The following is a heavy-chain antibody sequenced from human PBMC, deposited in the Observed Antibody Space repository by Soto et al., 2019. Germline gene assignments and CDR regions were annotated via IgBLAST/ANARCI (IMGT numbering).Heavy chain of an antibody. Sequence: HGESLKISCQGSGYSFTSYWISWVRQMPGKGLEWMGRIDPSDSYTNYSPSFQGHVTISADKSISTAYLQWSSLKASDTAMYYCAREGAGNYGMDVWGQGTTVTVSS. D-gene: IGHD6-13*01. CDR3: AREGAGNYGMDV. J-gene: IGHJ6*02. CDR2: IDPSDSYT. V-gene: IGHV5-10-1*01. CDR1: GYSFTSYW.